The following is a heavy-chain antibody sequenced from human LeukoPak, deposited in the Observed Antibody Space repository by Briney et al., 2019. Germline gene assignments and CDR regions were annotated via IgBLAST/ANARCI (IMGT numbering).Heavy chain of an antibody. J-gene: IGHJ4*02. D-gene: IGHD2-2*01. Sequence: GGSLRLSCAASGFTFSSYAMSWVRQAPGKGLEWVSAISGSGGSTYYADSVKGRFTISRDNSKNTLYLQMNSLRAEDTAVYYCAKLPFIVVVPAAPVFVDYWGQGTLVTVSS. CDR1: GFTFSSYA. V-gene: IGHV3-23*01. CDR3: AKLPFIVVVPAAPVFVDY. CDR2: ISGSGGST.